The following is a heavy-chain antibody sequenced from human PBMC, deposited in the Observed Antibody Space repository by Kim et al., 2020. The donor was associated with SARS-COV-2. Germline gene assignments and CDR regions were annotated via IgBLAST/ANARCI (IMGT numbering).Heavy chain of an antibody. J-gene: IGHJ3*02. CDR1: GGSISSSSYY. CDR2: IYYSGST. D-gene: IGHD4-17*01. Sequence: SETLSLTCTVSGGSISSSSYYWGWIRQPPGKGLEWIGSIYYSGSTYYNPSLKIRVTISVDTSKNQFSLKLSSVTAADTAVYYCGGNDYGGKGAFDIWGQGKMVTVSS. V-gene: IGHV4-39*01. CDR3: GGNDYGGKGAFDI.